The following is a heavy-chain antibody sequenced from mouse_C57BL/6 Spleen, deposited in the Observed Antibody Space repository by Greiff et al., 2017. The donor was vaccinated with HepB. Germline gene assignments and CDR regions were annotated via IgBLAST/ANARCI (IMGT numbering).Heavy chain of an antibody. CDR2: IYPSDSET. J-gene: IGHJ3*01. D-gene: IGHD2-5*01. CDR3: ARHEEYSNYWFAY. V-gene: IGHV1-61*01. Sequence: VQLQQPGAELVRPGSSVKLSCKASGYTFTSYWMDWVKQRPGQGLEWIGNIYPSDSETHYNQKFKDKATLTVDKSSSTAYMQLSSLTSEDSAVYFCARHEEYSNYWFAYWGQGTLVTVSA. CDR1: GYTFTSYW.